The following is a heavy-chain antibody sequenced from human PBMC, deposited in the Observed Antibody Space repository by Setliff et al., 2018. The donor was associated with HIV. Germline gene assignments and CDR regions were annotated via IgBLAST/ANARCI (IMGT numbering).Heavy chain of an antibody. V-gene: IGHV4-4*07. CDR3: ARDPSGSYHPLGY. J-gene: IGHJ4*02. Sequence: PSETLSLTCTVSNGSISGYYWSWIRQPAGKGLEWIGRIHSSGNTNYNPSLKSRITMSFDTSKNQFSLKLSSVSAADTAVYYCARDPSGSYHPLGYWGQGTLVTVSS. D-gene: IGHD1-26*01. CDR1: NGSISGYY. CDR2: IHSSGNT.